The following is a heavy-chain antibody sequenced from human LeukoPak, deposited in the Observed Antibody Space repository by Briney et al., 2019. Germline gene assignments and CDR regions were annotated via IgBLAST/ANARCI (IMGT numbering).Heavy chain of an antibody. CDR2: ISGSAGST. V-gene: IGHV3-23*01. Sequence: HSGGSLRLSCAASGFTFSSYAMSWVRQAPGKGLEWVSAISGSAGSTYYADSVKGRFTISRDNSKNTLYLQMNSLRAEDTAVYYCAKGEVRGVRFYGMDVWGQGTTATVSS. CDR1: GFTFSSYA. CDR3: AKGEVRGVRFYGMDV. D-gene: IGHD3-10*01. J-gene: IGHJ6*02.